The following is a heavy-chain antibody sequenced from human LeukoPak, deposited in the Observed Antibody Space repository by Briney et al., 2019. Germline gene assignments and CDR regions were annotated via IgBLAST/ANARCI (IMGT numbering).Heavy chain of an antibody. CDR1: GGSISSSSYY. D-gene: IGHD6-19*01. J-gene: IGHJ4*02. CDR2: IYYTGST. V-gene: IGHV4-39*07. Sequence: SETLSLTCTVSGGSISSSSYYWGWIRQPPGKGLEWIGSIYYTGSTYYNPSLKSRLTISLDTSRNQFSLRLSSVTAADTAVYYCARGMEQWLTYDYWGQGTLVTVSS. CDR3: ARGMEQWLTYDY.